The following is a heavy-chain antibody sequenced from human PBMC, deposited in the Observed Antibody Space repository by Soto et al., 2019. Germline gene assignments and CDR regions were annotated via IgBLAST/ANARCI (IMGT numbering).Heavy chain of an antibody. V-gene: IGHV4-59*01. CDR1: GGSISSYY. CDR2: IYESGST. J-gene: IGHJ6*03. Sequence: QVQLQEAGPGLVKPSETLSLTCTVSGGSISSYYWTWIRQPPGKGLEWIGNIYESGSTNYSPSLKSRVNISVDTSKKQFSLRMTSVTAADTAVYYCARARTRYSGYDSRYYYHIMDVWGKGTTVTVSS. CDR3: ARARTRYSGYDSRYYYHIMDV. D-gene: IGHD5-12*01.